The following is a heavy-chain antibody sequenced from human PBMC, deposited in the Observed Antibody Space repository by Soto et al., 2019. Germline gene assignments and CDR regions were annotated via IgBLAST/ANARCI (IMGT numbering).Heavy chain of an antibody. J-gene: IGHJ5*02. Sequence: QITLKESGPTLVKPTQTLTLTCTFSGFSFSTSGVGVGWICQPPGKALEWLALIYWNDDRRYSPSLKSRLTITKDTSKNQVFLTMTDMDPVDTATYYCVSGSFPNWFDPWGQGTLVTVSS. D-gene: IGHD3-10*01. CDR3: VSGSFPNWFDP. CDR1: GFSFSTSGVG. V-gene: IGHV2-5*01. CDR2: IYWNDDR.